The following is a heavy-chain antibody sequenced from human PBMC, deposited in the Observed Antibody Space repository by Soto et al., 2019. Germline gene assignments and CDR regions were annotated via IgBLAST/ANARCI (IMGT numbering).Heavy chain of an antibody. J-gene: IGHJ4*02. Sequence: PGGSLRLSCAACGFTFSSYAMSWVRQAPGKXLEWVSAISGSGGSTYYADSVKGRFTISRDNCKNTLCLQMNSLRAEDTAVYYCAKDHYYDSSGYQKGSLYYFDYWGQGTLVTVSS. D-gene: IGHD3-22*01. CDR2: ISGSGGST. CDR3: AKDHYYDSSGYQKGSLYYFDY. V-gene: IGHV3-23*01. CDR1: GFTFSSYA.